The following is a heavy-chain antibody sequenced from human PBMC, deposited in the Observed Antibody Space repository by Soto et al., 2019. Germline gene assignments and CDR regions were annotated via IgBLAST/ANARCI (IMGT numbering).Heavy chain of an antibody. D-gene: IGHD3-16*02. V-gene: IGHV3-23*01. Sequence: EVQLLESGGGLVQPGGSLRLSCVASGFTFDRYAMSWVRQAPGKGPEWVSGISERGDESYSADSVKGRCTISRDNSKSTRYLQMNSLSTDDTALYYCAKPLHLGELSIRKDAFDLWGQGTMVTVSS. CDR2: ISERGDES. J-gene: IGHJ3*01. CDR3: AKPLHLGELSIRKDAFDL. CDR1: GFTFDRYA.